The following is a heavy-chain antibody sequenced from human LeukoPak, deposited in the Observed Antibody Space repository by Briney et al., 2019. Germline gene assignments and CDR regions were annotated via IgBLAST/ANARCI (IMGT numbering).Heavy chain of an antibody. V-gene: IGHV4-59*08. CDR1: GSSISSYS. CDR2: ISYSGST. D-gene: IGHD3-9*01. Sequence: PSETLSLTCTVSGSSISSYSWSWIRQPPGKGLEWIGDISYSGSTNYNPSLKSRVAMSLDTSKNQFSLKLKPVTAADTAVYFCARISVVLAGPTYWYFALWGRGTLVTVSS. J-gene: IGHJ2*01. CDR3: ARISVVLAGPTYWYFAL.